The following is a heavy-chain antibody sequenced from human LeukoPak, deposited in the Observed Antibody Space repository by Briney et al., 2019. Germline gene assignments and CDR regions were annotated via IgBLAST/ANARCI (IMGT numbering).Heavy chain of an antibody. CDR1: GFTFSSYW. CDR3: ARQYSSGWYTFDY. J-gene: IGHJ4*02. D-gene: IGHD6-19*01. Sequence: GGSPRLSCAASGFTFSSYWMSWVRQAPGKGLEWVANIKQDGSEKYYVDSVKGRFTISRDNAKNSLYLQMNSLRAEDTAVYYCARQYSSGWYTFDYWGQGTLVTVSS. V-gene: IGHV3-7*01. CDR2: IKQDGSEK.